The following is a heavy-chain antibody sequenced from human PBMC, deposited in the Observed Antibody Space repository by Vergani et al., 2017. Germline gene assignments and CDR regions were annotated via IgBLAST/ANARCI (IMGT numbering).Heavy chain of an antibody. J-gene: IGHJ4*02. CDR2: ISSSSSYI. D-gene: IGHD3-22*01. Sequence: EVQLVESGGGLLKPGESLRLSCAVSGFPFSGSYMTWVRQAPGKGLEWVSSISSSSSYIYYADSVKGRFTISRDNAKNSLYLQMNSLRAEDTAVYYCARDLFYYDSSGYYSGFFDYWGQGTLVTVSS. CDR3: ARDLFYYDSSGYYSGFFDY. CDR1: GFPFSGSY. V-gene: IGHV3-21*01.